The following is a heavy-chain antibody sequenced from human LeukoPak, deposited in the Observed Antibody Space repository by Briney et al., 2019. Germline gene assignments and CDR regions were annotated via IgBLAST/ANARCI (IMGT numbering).Heavy chain of an antibody. D-gene: IGHD3-3*01. Sequence: SETLSLTCFVSGASIINNNYYWAWIRQPPGKGLEWIGSVYHSGSTSYNPSLKSRVTMSVDTSKNHFTLKLSSVTAADTAVYSCAGHKYYNFWGSFNWFDPWGQGILVTVSS. V-gene: IGHV4-39*01. J-gene: IGHJ5*02. CDR1: GASIINNNYY. CDR2: VYHSGST. CDR3: AGHKYYNFWGSFNWFDP.